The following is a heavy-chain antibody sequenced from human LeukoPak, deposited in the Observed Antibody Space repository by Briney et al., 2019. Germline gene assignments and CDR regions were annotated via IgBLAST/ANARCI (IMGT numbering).Heavy chain of an antibody. D-gene: IGHD1-26*01. Sequence: PSETLSLTCTVSGGSISGYYWSWIRQPPGKGLEWIGYTYYSGSTNYNPSLKSRVTISVDTSKNQFSLKMTSVTAADTAVYYCARQGSGGRAFDIWGQGTMVTVSS. CDR3: ARQGSGGRAFDI. J-gene: IGHJ3*02. CDR1: GGSISGYY. V-gene: IGHV4-59*08. CDR2: TYYSGST.